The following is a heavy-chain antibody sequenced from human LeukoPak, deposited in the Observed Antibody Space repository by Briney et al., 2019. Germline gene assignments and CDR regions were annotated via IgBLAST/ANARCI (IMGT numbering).Heavy chain of an antibody. CDR1: GFTFGDYA. CDR2: IRSKAYGGTT. V-gene: IGHV3-49*04. CDR3: IRDRYYDILTGYYNHSAFDY. D-gene: IGHD3-9*01. J-gene: IGHJ4*02. Sequence: GRSLRLSCTASGFTFGDYAMSWVRQAPGKGLEWVGFIRSKAYGGTTEYAASVKGRFTISRDDSKSIAYLQMNSLKTEDTAVYYCIRDRYYDILTGYYNHSAFDYWGQGTLVTVSS.